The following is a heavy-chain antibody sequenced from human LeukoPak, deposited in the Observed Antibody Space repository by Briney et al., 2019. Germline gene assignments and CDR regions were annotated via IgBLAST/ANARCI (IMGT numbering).Heavy chain of an antibody. Sequence: PGRSLRLSCAASGFTFSSYAMSWVRQAPGKGLEWVSAISGSGGSTYYADSVKGRFTISRDNSKNTLYLQMNSLRAEDTAVYYCAKEAISSGWYEGVYWGQGTLVTVST. CDR2: ISGSGGST. J-gene: IGHJ4*02. CDR3: AKEAISSGWYEGVY. D-gene: IGHD6-19*01. CDR1: GFTFSSYA. V-gene: IGHV3-23*01.